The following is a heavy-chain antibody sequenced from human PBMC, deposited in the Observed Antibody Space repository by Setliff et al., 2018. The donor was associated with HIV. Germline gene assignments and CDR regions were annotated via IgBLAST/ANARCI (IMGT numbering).Heavy chain of an antibody. Sequence: ASVKVSCKASGYTFTSYDINWVRQATGQGLEWMGWMNPNSGNTGYAQKFQGRVTITRNTSISTDYMELSSLRSEDTAVYYCARGKYSSSPPFDYWGQGTLVTVSS. J-gene: IGHJ4*02. V-gene: IGHV1-8*03. CDR2: MNPNSGNT. D-gene: IGHD6-6*01. CDR1: GYTFTSYD. CDR3: ARGKYSSSPPFDY.